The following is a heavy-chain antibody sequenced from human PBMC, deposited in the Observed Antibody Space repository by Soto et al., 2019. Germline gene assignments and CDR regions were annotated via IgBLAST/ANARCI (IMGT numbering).Heavy chain of an antibody. D-gene: IGHD3-9*01. CDR3: AREGTYYDILTGYYLYYFDY. CDR2: ISSSSNYI. CDR1: GFTFSSYS. Sequence: EVQLVESGGGLVKPGGSLRLSCAASGFTFSSYSMNWVRQAPRKGLEWVSSISSSSNYIHYADSVKGRFTISRDNAKNSLYLQVNSLRAEDTAVYYCAREGTYYDILTGYYLYYFDYWGQGTLVTVSS. V-gene: IGHV3-21*01. J-gene: IGHJ4*02.